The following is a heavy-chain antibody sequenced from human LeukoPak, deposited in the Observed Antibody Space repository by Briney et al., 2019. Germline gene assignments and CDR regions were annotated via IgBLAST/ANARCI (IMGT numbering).Heavy chain of an antibody. CDR3: ARIRITMVRGANS. CDR1: GGSIISSSYY. CDR2: IYYSENT. D-gene: IGHD3-10*01. Sequence: PSETLSLTCTVSGGSIISSSYYWGWIRQPPGKGLEWIGSIYYSENTYYNPSLKSRVTISVDTSKNHFSLKLNSVTAADTAVYYCARIRITMVRGANSWGQGTLVTVSS. V-gene: IGHV4-39*07. J-gene: IGHJ4*02.